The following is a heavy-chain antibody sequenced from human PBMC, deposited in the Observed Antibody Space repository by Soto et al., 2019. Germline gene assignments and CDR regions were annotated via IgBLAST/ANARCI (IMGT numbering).Heavy chain of an antibody. J-gene: IGHJ4*02. CDR3: ATARAPRWYFDY. CDR2: IYYSGST. CDR1: GGSISSGDYY. V-gene: IGHV4-30-4*01. Sequence: SETLSLTCTVSGGSISSGDYYWSWIRQPPGKGLEWIGYIYYSGSTYYNPSLKSRVTISVDTSKNQFSLKLSSVTAADTAVYYCATARAPRWYFDYWGQGTLVTVS. D-gene: IGHD2-15*01.